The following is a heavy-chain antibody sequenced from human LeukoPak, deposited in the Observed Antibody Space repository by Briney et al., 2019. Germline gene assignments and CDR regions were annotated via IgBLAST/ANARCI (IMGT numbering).Heavy chain of an antibody. V-gene: IGHV3-48*03. D-gene: IGHD3-22*01. CDR2: ISSSGSAI. Sequence: GGSLRLSCAASGFTFSSYEMNWVRQAPGKGLEWVSHISSSGSAIYYTDSVMGRFTISRDNAKNSLYLQMNSLRAEDTAVYYCARRPHSTGYHFDYWGRGTLVTVSS. CDR3: ARRPHSTGYHFDY. J-gene: IGHJ4*02. CDR1: GFTFSSYE.